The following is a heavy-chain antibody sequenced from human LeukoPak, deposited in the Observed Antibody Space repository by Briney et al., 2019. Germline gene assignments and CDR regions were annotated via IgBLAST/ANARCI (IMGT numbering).Heavy chain of an antibody. V-gene: IGHV4-4*07. D-gene: IGHD1-26*01. CDR2: IYTSGST. CDR1: GGSISSYY. CDR3: ARDFGIGSYYFDY. Sequence: SETLSLTCTVSGGSISSYYWSWIRQPAGKGLEWIGRIYTSGSTNYNPSLKSRVTILVDASKNQFSLKLSSVTAADTAVYYCARDFGIGSYYFDYWGQGTLVTVSS. J-gene: IGHJ4*02.